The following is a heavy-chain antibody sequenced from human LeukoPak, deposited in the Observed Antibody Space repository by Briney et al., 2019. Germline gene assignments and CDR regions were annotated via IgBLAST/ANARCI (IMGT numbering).Heavy chain of an antibody. J-gene: IGHJ6*02. CDR2: IIPIFGIA. CDR1: GGTFSSYA. Sequence: PVKVSCKASGGTFSSYAISWVRQAPGQGLEWMGRIIPIFGIANYAQKFQGRVTMTRNTSISTAYMELSSLRSEDTAVYYCARGAPYYYGMDVWGQGTTVTVSS. CDR3: ARGAPYYYGMDV. D-gene: IGHD4/OR15-4a*01. V-gene: IGHV1-69*04.